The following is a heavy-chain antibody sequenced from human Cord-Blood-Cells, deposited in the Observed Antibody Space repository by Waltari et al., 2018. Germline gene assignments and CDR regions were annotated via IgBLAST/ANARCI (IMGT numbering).Heavy chain of an antibody. CDR1: CGSIRSSSYY. CDR3: ARPYNAVRGVIDY. V-gene: IGHV4-39*01. J-gene: IGHJ4*02. D-gene: IGHD3-10*01. Sequence: QLQLQESGPGLVKPSETLSLTCTVSCGSIRSSSYYWGWIRQPPGKGLEWVGRIYYRRSTYYNPALKRRVTISVDTSKNQFSLKLSSVTAADTAVYYCARPYNAVRGVIDYWGQGTLVTVSS. CDR2: IYYRRST.